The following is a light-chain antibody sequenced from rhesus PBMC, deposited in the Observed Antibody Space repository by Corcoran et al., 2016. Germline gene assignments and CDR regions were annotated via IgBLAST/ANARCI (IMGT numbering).Light chain of an antibody. J-gene: IGKJ1*01. CDR2: KAS. CDR1: QSISSW. Sequence: DIQMTQSPSSLSASVGDTVTITCRASQSISSWLAWYQQKPGKAPKLLIYKASTLQSGGPTRFSGSGSGTYFTLTISSLQSEDFATYYCQQYSSSPWTFGQGTKVEIK. CDR3: QQYSSSPWT. V-gene: IGKV1-22*01.